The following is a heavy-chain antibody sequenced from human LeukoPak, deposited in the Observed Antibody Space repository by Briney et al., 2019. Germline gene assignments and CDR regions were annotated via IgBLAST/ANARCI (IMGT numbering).Heavy chain of an antibody. J-gene: IGHJ6*02. D-gene: IGHD6-13*01. CDR2: ISSSGSTI. CDR1: GFTFSDYY. CDR3: ARVLKPSSSWYNYYYGMDV. V-gene: IGHV3-11*01. Sequence: VGSLRLSCAASGFTFSDYYMSWIRQAPGKGLEWDSDISSSGSTIYYADSVKGRFTISRDNAKNSLYLQMNSLRAEDTAVYYCARVLKPSSSWYNYYYGMDVWGQGTTVTVSS.